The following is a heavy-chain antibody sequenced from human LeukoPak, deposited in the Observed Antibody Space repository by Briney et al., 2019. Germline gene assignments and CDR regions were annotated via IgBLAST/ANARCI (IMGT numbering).Heavy chain of an antibody. V-gene: IGHV4-34*01. CDR1: GGSFSGYY. D-gene: IGHD2-21*01. J-gene: IGHJ6*03. CDR3: ARHIQSRDYYYYYYMDV. CDR2: INHSGGT. Sequence: PSETLSLTCAVYGGSFSGYYWSWIRQPPGKGLEWVWEINHSGGTNYNPSLKSRVTISVDTSKNQFSLKLSSVTAADTAVYYCARHIQSRDYYYYYYMDVWGKGTTVTISS.